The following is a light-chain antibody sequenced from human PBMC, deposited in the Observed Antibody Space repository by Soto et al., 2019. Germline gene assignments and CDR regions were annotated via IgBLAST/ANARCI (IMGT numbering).Light chain of an antibody. CDR1: QSLVHSDGNTY. V-gene: IGKV2-30*02. CDR3: MQGTHWPPYT. CDR2: KVS. Sequence: DVVMTQSPLSLPVTLGQPASISCRSSQSLVHSDGNTYLNWFQQRPGQSTRRLIYKVSNRDSGVPDRFSGSGSGTNFTLKISRVEAEDVGVYYCMQGTHWPPYTFGQGTKLEI. J-gene: IGKJ2*01.